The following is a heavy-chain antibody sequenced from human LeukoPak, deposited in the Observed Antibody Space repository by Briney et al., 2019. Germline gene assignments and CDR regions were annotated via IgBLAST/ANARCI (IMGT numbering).Heavy chain of an antibody. Sequence: PEGSLRLSCATSGFNFDRYTIHWVRQAPGKGLEWVSLAGWAGGTTYYSDSVRGRFTISRDSGKNSVYLQMNSLTTDGTAFYFCAKELDTMFFDYWGQGALVTVSS. CDR2: AGWAGGTT. D-gene: IGHD5-18*01. V-gene: IGHV3-43*01. CDR1: GFNFDRYT. J-gene: IGHJ4*02. CDR3: AKELDTMFFDY.